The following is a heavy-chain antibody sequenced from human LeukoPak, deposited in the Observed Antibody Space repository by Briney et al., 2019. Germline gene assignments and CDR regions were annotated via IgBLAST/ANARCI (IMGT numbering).Heavy chain of an antibody. CDR2: IRAGGYDT. J-gene: IGHJ4*02. CDR3: LKTPVNVLRGPLGPFDY. CDR1: GFTFNNYA. D-gene: IGHD3-10*01. V-gene: IGHV3-23*01. Sequence: PGGSLRLSCAASGFTFNNYAMSWVRQAPGKGLEWVSGIRAGGYDTYHADSVKGRFTISRNTSKNTLELQMNSLRVEDTAIYYCLKTPVNVLRGPLGPFDYWGPGGLVTVSS.